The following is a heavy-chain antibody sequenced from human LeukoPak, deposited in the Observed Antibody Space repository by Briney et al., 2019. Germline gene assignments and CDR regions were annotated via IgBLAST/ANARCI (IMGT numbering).Heavy chain of an antibody. CDR2: IFSNGST. V-gene: IGHV4-59*01. CDR3: ARDGCSSTSCYSDYYYGMDV. J-gene: IGHJ6*02. D-gene: IGHD2-2*01. Sequence: SQTLSLTCTVSAGSITRYYWTWIRHPPGKGLEWIGSIFSNGSTNYNPSLKSRVAISLDPSKRQFSLRLTSVTAADTAVYYCARDGCSSTSCYSDYYYGMDVWGQGTTVTVSS. CDR1: AGSITRYY.